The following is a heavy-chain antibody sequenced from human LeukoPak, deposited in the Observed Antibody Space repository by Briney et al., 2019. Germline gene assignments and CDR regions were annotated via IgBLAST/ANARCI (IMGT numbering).Heavy chain of an antibody. CDR3: ARDRAPYCSSTSCQYYFDY. D-gene: IGHD2-2*01. V-gene: IGHV3-21*01. CDR1: GFTVSSNY. J-gene: IGHJ4*02. Sequence: PGGSLRLSRAASGFTVSSNYMSWVRQAPGKGLEWVSSISSSSSYIYYADSVKGRFTISRDNAKNSLYLQMNSLGAEDTAVYYCARDRAPYCSSTSCQYYFDYWGQGTLVTVSS. CDR2: ISSSSSYI.